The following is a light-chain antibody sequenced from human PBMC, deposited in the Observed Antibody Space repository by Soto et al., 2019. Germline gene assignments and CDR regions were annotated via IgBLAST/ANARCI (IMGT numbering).Light chain of an antibody. CDR1: QSVSSSY. CDR2: DAS. Sequence: EIVLTQSPGTLSLSPGDRATLSCRASQSVSSSYLAWYQQKPGQAPGLLIYDASNRATGIPDRFSGSGSGTDFTLTISRPEPEDFAVYYCQQYGRSPWTFGQGTKVDIK. V-gene: IGKV3-20*01. J-gene: IGKJ1*01. CDR3: QQYGRSPWT.